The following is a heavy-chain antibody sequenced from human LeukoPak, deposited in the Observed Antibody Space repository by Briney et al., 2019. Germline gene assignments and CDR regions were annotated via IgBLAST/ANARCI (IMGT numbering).Heavy chain of an antibody. D-gene: IGHD4-17*01. CDR1: GFTFSSYW. CDR3: AREISYGDYPSGDAFDN. Sequence: GGSLRLSCAASGFTFSSYWMNWVRQAPGKGLEWVANIKQDGSEEYYVDSVKGRFTISRDNAKNSLYLQMNSLRAEDTAVYFCAREISYGDYPSGDAFDNWGQGTMVTVSS. V-gene: IGHV3-7*01. J-gene: IGHJ3*02. CDR2: IKQDGSEE.